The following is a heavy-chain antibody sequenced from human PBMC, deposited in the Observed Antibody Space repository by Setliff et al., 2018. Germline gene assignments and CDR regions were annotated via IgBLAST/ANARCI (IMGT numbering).Heavy chain of an antibody. J-gene: IGHJ4*02. CDR1: GGSFSGYY. V-gene: IGHV4-34*12. CDR2: IIHSGST. CDR3: ARSFSRSEKFLLDY. Sequence: SETLSLICAVYGGSFSGYYWSWIRQPPGKRLEWIGEIIHSGSTNYNPSLKSRVTISMDTSKNQFSLKVSSVTAADTAVYYCARSFSRSEKFLLDYWGQGALVTVSS. D-gene: IGHD2-15*01.